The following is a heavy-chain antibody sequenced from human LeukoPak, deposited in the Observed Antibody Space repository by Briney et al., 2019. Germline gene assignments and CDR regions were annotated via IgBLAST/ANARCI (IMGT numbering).Heavy chain of an antibody. Sequence: SETLSLTCAVYGGSFSGYYWSWIRQPPGKGLEWIGEINHSGSINYNPSLKSRVTISVDTTKNQSSLKLSSVTAADTAVYYCARGGYNYGGDFDYWGQGTLVTVSS. CDR2: INHSGSI. J-gene: IGHJ4*02. D-gene: IGHD5-24*01. CDR3: ARGGYNYGGDFDY. CDR1: GGSFSGYY. V-gene: IGHV4-34*01.